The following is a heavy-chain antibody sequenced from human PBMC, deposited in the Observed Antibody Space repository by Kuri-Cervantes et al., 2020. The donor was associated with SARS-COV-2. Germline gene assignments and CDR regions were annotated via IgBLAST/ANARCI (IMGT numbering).Heavy chain of an antibody. V-gene: IGHV1-18*04. D-gene: IGHD3-9*01. Sequence: ASVKVSCKASGYTFTSYGISWVRQAPGQGLEWMGWISAHNGNTNYAQKLQGRVTMTTDTSTSTAYMELRSLRSDDTAVYYCARDGRTYYDILTGYSISYYFDHWGQGALVTVSS. J-gene: IGHJ4*02. CDR2: ISAHNGNT. CDR3: ARDGRTYYDILTGYSISYYFDH. CDR1: GYTFTSYG.